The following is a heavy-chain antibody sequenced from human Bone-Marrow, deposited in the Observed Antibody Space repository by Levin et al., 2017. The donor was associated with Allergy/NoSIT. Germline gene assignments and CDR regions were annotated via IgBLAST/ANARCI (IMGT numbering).Heavy chain of an antibody. D-gene: IGHD3-22*01. Sequence: GGSLRLSCAASGFTFSSYSMNWVRQAPGKGLEWVSSISSSRSYIYYADSVKGRFTISRDNAKNSLYLQMNSLRAEDTAVYYCARDGSQYYYDSSGYGGYYYYGMDVWGQGTTVTVSS. CDR1: GFTFSSYS. J-gene: IGHJ6*02. V-gene: IGHV3-21*01. CDR3: ARDGSQYYYDSSGYGGYYYYGMDV. CDR2: ISSSRSYI.